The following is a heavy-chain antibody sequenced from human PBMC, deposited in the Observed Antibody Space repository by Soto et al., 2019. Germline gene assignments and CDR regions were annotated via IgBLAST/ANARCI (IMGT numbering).Heavy chain of an antibody. V-gene: IGHV3-23*01. CDR2: ISDGGGST. CDR1: GFSFSSYA. CDR3: ARALGASGGIARGGMDV. D-gene: IGHD6-13*01. J-gene: IGHJ6*02. Sequence: PGGSLRLSCAASGFSFSSYAMSWVRQAPGKGLEWVSSISDGGGSTNYADSVRGRFTIARDRSKNTLYLHMISLRAEDTAVYYCARALGASGGIARGGMDVWGQGTTVTVSS.